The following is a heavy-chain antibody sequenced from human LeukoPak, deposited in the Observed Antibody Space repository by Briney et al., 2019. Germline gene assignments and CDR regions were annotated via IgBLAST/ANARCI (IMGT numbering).Heavy chain of an antibody. CDR1: GYTFTGYY. CDR3: ARVHDYGDYVPERYNWFDP. V-gene: IGHV1-3*01. Sequence: GASVKVSCKASGYTFTGYYMHWVRQAPGQRLEWMGWINAGNGNTKYSQKFQGRVTITRDTSASTAYMELSSLRSEDTAVYYCARVHDYGDYVPERYNWFDPWGQGTLVTVSS. D-gene: IGHD4-17*01. J-gene: IGHJ5*02. CDR2: INAGNGNT.